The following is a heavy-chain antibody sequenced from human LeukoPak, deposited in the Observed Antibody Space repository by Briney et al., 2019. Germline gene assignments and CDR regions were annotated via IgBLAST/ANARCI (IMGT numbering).Heavy chain of an antibody. CDR2: INPSGDST. Sequence: ASVTVSSTASGYTFISYEMHWVRQAPGQGLEWMGIINPSGDSTSYAQMFQGRVTMTRDTPTSTVYMELSSLRSEDTALYYCVRDSGSYSCGDWGQGTLVTVSS. CDR3: VRDSGSYSCGD. V-gene: IGHV1-46*01. J-gene: IGHJ4*02. CDR1: GYTFISYE. D-gene: IGHD1-26*01.